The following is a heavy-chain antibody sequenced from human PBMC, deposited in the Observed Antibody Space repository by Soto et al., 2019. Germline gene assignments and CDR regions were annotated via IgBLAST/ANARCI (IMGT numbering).Heavy chain of an antibody. Sequence: EVQLVESGGDLVQPGGSLRLSCAASGFTFSNYLMHWVRQAPGKGLVWVSRINGDGSSTSYANSVKGRFTISRDNAKNTVYLQMNSLRDEDTAVYYCARHYASGTYSVDYWGQGTLVTVSS. V-gene: IGHV3-74*01. CDR2: INGDGSST. J-gene: IGHJ4*02. CDR1: GFTFSNYL. D-gene: IGHD3-10*01. CDR3: ARHYASGTYSVDY.